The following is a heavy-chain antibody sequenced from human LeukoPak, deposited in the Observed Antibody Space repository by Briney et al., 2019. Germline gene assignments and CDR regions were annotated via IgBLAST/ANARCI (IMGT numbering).Heavy chain of an antibody. CDR3: VRETNIAAYDRWHWFDP. Sequence: GGFLRLSCAASGFTISSYAMTWVRQAPGKGLEWVSVVSSSGGSTYYADSVKGRFTISRDNSKNMLYLQMNSLRAEDTAVYYCVRETNIAAYDRWHWFDPWGRGTLVTVSS. J-gene: IGHJ5*02. D-gene: IGHD6-6*01. CDR2: VSSSGGST. CDR1: GFTISSYA. V-gene: IGHV3-23*01.